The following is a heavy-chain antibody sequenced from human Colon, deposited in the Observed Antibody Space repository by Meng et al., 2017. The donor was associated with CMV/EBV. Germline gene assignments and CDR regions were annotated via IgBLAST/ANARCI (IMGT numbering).Heavy chain of an antibody. CDR3: ARGRKYDSWSGYYTGSVL. V-gene: IGHV1-8*01. Sequence: TCNTYDINRVRLATGQGLEWMGWMNPKNGNTGYARKFQGRVTMTADTSLSTAYLDLSGLTSADTAVYYCARGRKYDSWSGYYTGSVLWGQGTLVAVSS. CDR1: TCNTYD. J-gene: IGHJ4*02. D-gene: IGHD3/OR15-3a*01. CDR2: MNPKNGNT.